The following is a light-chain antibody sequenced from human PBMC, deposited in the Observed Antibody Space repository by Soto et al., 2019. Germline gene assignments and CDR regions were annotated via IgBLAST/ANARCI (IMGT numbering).Light chain of an antibody. J-gene: IGKJ4*01. Sequence: EMVLTKSPATLSLSPGARATLSCRASQSVRNDLVWYHQKPGQAPRVLIYSASNRAPGIPARFSGSGSGTDFTLTIRSLEPEDFAVYYCQQRTNWPPTFGGGTKVEMK. CDR2: SAS. CDR3: QQRTNWPPT. CDR1: QSVRND. V-gene: IGKV3-11*01.